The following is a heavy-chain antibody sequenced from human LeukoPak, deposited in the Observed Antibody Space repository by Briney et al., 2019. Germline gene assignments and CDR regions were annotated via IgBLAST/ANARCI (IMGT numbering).Heavy chain of an antibody. CDR2: IYPGDSDT. Sequence: PGESLKISRQGSGHSFTSYWFVLGRQMPGKGLEWMGIIYPGDSDTRYSPSFQGQVTISADKSISPAYLQWSSLKASDTAMYYCVTSVELVNWRPDFDIWGKGTMVTVSS. CDR1: GHSFTSYW. D-gene: IGHD1-7*01. CDR3: VTSVELVNWRPDFDI. V-gene: IGHV5-51*01. J-gene: IGHJ3*02.